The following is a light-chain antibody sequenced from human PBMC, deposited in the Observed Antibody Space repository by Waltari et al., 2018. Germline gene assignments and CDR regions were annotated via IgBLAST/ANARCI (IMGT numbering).Light chain of an antibody. Sequence: SYVLTQSPSMSVAPGKTARIACEGDNIGSQPLHWYQQRPGQAPRLVIYYDTERPSKIPERFSGSNSGNTATLTISRVEAGDEADYYCQVWDSDSDHVVFGGGTKMTVL. CDR3: QVWDSDSDHVV. CDR1: NIGSQP. J-gene: IGLJ2*01. V-gene: IGLV3-21*04. CDR2: YDT.